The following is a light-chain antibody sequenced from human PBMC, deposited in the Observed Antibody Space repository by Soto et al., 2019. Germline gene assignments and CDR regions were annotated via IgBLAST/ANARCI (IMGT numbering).Light chain of an antibody. V-gene: IGKV3-20*01. CDR2: GAS. Sequence: EIVLTQSPGTLSLSPGERATLSCRASQSVSGSSLAWYQQKPGQAPRLLIYGASSRATGIPDRFSGSGSGTDFTLIINRLEPEDFAVYYCQQYDSSPSSFTFGPGTKVDIK. CDR1: QSVSGSS. CDR3: QQYDSSPSSFT. J-gene: IGKJ3*01.